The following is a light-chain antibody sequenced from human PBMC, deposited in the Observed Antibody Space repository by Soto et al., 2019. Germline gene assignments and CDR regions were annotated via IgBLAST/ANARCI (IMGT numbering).Light chain of an antibody. J-gene: IGKJ4*01. CDR3: QQHSSYPLA. CDR2: KAS. Sequence: DIQMTQSPSPLSASVGDRVTITCRASQSISSWLAWYQQKPGKAPKLLIYKASSLESGVTSRFSGSASGTEFTLTISTLQPDDFATYYCQQHSSYPLAFGGGTKVEIK. CDR1: QSISSW. V-gene: IGKV1-5*03.